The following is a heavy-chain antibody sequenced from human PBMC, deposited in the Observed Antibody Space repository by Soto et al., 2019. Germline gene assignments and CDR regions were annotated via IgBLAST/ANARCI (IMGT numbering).Heavy chain of an antibody. CDR1: GFTFSNAW. Sequence: PGGSVRLSCAASGFTFSNAWMSWVRQAPGKGLEWVGRIKSKTDGGTTDYAAPVKGRFTISRDDSKNTLYLQMNSLKTEDTAVYYYTTALSYPYYYYYGMDVWGQGTTVTVSS. CDR2: IKSKTDGGTT. D-gene: IGHD1-26*01. V-gene: IGHV3-15*01. CDR3: TTALSYPYYYYYGMDV. J-gene: IGHJ6*02.